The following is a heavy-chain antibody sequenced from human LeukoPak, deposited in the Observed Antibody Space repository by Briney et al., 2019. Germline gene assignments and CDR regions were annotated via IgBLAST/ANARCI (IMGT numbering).Heavy chain of an antibody. D-gene: IGHD3-3*01. CDR2: IKSKTDGGTT. J-gene: IGHJ4*02. CDR3: TTDRGLLYDFWSLNRAFDY. Sequence: GGSLRLSCAASGFTFSNAWMSWVRQAPGKGLEWVGRIKSKTDGGTTDYAAPVKGRFAISRDDSKNTLYLQMNSLKTEDTAVYYCTTDRGLLYDFWSLNRAFDYWGQGTLVTVSS. V-gene: IGHV3-15*01. CDR1: GFTFSNAW.